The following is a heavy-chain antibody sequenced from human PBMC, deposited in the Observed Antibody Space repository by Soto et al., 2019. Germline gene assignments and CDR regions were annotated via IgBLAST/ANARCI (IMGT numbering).Heavy chain of an antibody. Sequence: QVQLQQWGAGLLKPSETLSLTCAVYGGFVSSGSYYWSWIRQPPGKGLEWIGEMSHSGGTHFNPANESLVTITVNTSKNQFSLKMSSITAADTALYYCTRVERGTATTGVDAVDIWGPGTMVTVSS. V-gene: IGHV4-34*01. CDR1: GGFVSSGSYY. CDR2: MSHSGGT. CDR3: TRVERGTATTGVDAVDI. J-gene: IGHJ3*02. D-gene: IGHD1-1*01.